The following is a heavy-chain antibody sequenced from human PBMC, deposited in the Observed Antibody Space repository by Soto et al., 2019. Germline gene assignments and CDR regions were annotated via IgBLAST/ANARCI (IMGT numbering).Heavy chain of an antibody. D-gene: IGHD3-10*01. CDR1: GATFASFG. V-gene: IGHV1-18*01. Sequence: GASVKVASNXPGATFASFGFSSVRQAPGQGLEWLGWISAYNGNTHYAQKVRDRVTLTTDTSTNTAYMELRSLTSDDTAVYYCARDQESITDRILQYWGQGTRVTVSS. CDR2: ISAYNGNT. CDR3: ARDQESITDRILQY. J-gene: IGHJ4*02.